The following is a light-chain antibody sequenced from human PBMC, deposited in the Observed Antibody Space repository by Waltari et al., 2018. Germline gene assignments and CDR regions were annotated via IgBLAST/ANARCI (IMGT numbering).Light chain of an antibody. CDR3: QQSYTTPRT. CDR1: HRLSRY. V-gene: IGKV1-39*01. Sequence: DIQMTQSPSSLSASVGDRVTITCRASHRLSRYLNWYQQRPGKAPRVLIYTASTLQGGVPSRVSGSGSGTDFTLTISSLQPEDFATYYCQQSYTTPRTFGQGTKVEIK. CDR2: TAS. J-gene: IGKJ1*01.